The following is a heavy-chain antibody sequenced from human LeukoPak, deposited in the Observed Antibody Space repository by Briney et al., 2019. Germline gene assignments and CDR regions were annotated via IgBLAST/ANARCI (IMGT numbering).Heavy chain of an antibody. D-gene: IGHD3-22*01. CDR1: GYTLTELS. CDR3: AEFRKGGYYYDSSGTYGMDV. CDR2: FDPEDGET. V-gene: IGHV1-24*01. J-gene: IGHJ6*02. Sequence: GASVKVSCKVSGYTLTELSMHWVRQAPGKGLEWMGGFDPEDGETIYAQKFQGRVTMTEDTSTDTAYMELSSLRSEDTAVYYCAEFRKGGYYYDSSGTYGMDVWGQGTTVTVSS.